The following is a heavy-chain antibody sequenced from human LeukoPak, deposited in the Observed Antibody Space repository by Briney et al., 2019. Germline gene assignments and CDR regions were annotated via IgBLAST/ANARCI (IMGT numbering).Heavy chain of an antibody. D-gene: IGHD3-22*01. CDR1: GFTFSSYS. Sequence: GGSLRLSCAASGFTFSSYSMNCVRQAPGKGLEWVSSISSSSSYIYYADSVKGRFTISRDNAKNSLYLQMNSLRAEDTAVYYCAATYYYDSSGPYEYFQHWGQGTLVTVSS. CDR2: ISSSSSYI. J-gene: IGHJ1*01. CDR3: AATYYYDSSGPYEYFQH. V-gene: IGHV3-21*01.